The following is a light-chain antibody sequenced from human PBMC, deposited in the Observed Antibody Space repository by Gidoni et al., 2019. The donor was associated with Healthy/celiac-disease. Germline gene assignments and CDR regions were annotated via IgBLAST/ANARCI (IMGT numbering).Light chain of an antibody. CDR3: QQYNSYSPT. V-gene: IGKV1-5*01. CDR1: QSISSW. J-gene: IGKJ1*01. Sequence: DIQMTQSPSTLSASVGDRVTITCRASQSISSWLAWYQQKPGKAPKLLISDSFRLESGVPSRFSGRGSGTEFTLTISSLQPDDFATYYCQQYNSYSPTFGQGTKVEIK. CDR2: DSF.